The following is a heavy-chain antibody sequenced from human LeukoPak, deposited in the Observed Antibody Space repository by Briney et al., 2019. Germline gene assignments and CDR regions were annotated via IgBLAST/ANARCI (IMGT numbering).Heavy chain of an antibody. V-gene: IGHV4-39*01. J-gene: IGHJ4*02. D-gene: IGHD6-13*01. CDR2: IYYSGST. CDR1: SGSLSSTSYY. Sequence: PSETLSLTCTVSSGSLSSTSYYWRWIRQPPGKGLEWIGSIYYSGSTYYNPSLKSRVTISVDTSKNQFSLNLSSVTSADMAVYYCASRPSNWYAAVDYWGQGTLVTVSS. CDR3: ASRPSNWYAAVDY.